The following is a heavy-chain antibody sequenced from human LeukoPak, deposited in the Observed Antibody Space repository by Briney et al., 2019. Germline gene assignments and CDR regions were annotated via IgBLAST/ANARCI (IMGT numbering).Heavy chain of an antibody. Sequence: SETLSLTCTVSGGSLSSYYWSWIRQPPGKGLEWIGYIYYSGSTNYNPSLKSRVTISVDTSKNQFSLKLSSVTAADTAVYYCARVGSGSYYLFDYWGQGTLVTVSS. CDR2: IYYSGST. V-gene: IGHV4-59*01. CDR1: GGSLSSYY. CDR3: ARVGSGSYYLFDY. J-gene: IGHJ4*02. D-gene: IGHD1-26*01.